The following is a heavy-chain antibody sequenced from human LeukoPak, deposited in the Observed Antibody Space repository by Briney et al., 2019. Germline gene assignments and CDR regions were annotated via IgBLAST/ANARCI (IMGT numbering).Heavy chain of an antibody. CDR2: IHHIGST. D-gene: IGHD3-22*01. Sequence: SETLSLTCTVSGDSSSGHSYFWGWIRQPPGKGLEWAGNIHHIGSTYYNPSLKSRVTISVDTSKNQFSLKLSSVTAADTAVYYCARARRITMIVVVLSWFDPWGQGTLVTVSS. V-gene: IGHV4-39*07. J-gene: IGHJ5*02. CDR3: ARARRITMIVVVLSWFDP. CDR1: GDSSSGHSYF.